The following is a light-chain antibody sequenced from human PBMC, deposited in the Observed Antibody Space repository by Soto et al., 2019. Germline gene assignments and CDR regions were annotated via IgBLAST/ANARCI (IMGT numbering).Light chain of an antibody. CDR2: GAS. CDR1: QSVSSSY. CDR3: QQYGGSPPAIT. V-gene: IGKV3-20*01. J-gene: IGKJ5*01. Sequence: EIVLTQSPGTLSLSPGERATLSCRASQSVSSSYLVWYQQKPGQAPRLLIYGASSRATGIPDRFSGSGSGTDFTLTISILEPDDFAVYYCQQYGGSPPAITFGQGTRLEIK.